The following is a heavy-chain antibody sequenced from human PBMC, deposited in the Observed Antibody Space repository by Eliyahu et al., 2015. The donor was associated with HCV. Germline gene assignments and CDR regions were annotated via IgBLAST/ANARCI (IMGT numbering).Heavy chain of an antibody. CDR2: IWPADSET. J-gene: IGHJ4*02. D-gene: IGHD1/OR15-1a*01. CDR1: GHTFVPYW. Sequence: EVQLVQSGAEVKRPGESLKISCNVSGHTFVPYWIGWVRQMPGKGLEGMGIIWPADSETRYSPSFEGQVTMSVDKSLNTAYLELNNLKASDSATYFCGTNNGQCVGCLLYWGQGTLVTVSS. CDR3: GTNNGQCVGCLLY. V-gene: IGHV5-51*01.